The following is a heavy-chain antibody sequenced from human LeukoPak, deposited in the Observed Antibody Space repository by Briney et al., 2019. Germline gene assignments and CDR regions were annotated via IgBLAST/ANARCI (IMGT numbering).Heavy chain of an antibody. CDR1: GFNFSSYV. Sequence: PGGALTLSCAPSGFNFSSYVLHWVRQAPGKGLAWVAAISYDGSNKYYADSVKGRFTISRDNSKNALYLQMNSLSAEDTAVYYCAKRFSTTDLDYWGQGTLVTVSS. CDR3: AKRFSTTDLDY. D-gene: IGHD2-2*01. J-gene: IGHJ4*02. V-gene: IGHV3-30*18. CDR2: ISYDGSNK.